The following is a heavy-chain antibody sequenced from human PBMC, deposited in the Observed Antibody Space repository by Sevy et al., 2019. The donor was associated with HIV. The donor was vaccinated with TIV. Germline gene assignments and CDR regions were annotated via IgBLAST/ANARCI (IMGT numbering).Heavy chain of an antibody. Sequence: SETLSLTWTVSGGSVSSGSYFWSWIRQPPGKGLEWIGYIHYSGSTNHNPPLKSRVTISVDTSKNQFSLNLSSVTAADTAVYYCARDSGTYPYYFDYWGQGTLVTVSS. D-gene: IGHD1-26*01. CDR3: ARDSGTYPYYFDY. J-gene: IGHJ4*02. CDR1: GGSVSSGSYF. V-gene: IGHV4-61*01. CDR2: IHYSGST.